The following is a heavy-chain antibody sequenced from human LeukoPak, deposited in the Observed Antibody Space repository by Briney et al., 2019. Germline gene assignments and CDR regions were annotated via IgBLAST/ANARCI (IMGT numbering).Heavy chain of an antibody. D-gene: IGHD3-22*01. Sequence: SETLSLTCTVSGGSISSSSYYWGWIRQPPGKGLEWIGSIYYSGSTNYNPSLKSRVTISVDTSKNQFSLKLSSVTAADTAVYYCAGYLVGWYYDSSGYQDAFDIWGQGTMVTVSS. CDR1: GGSISSSSYY. CDR2: IYYSGST. J-gene: IGHJ3*02. CDR3: AGYLVGWYYDSSGYQDAFDI. V-gene: IGHV4-39*07.